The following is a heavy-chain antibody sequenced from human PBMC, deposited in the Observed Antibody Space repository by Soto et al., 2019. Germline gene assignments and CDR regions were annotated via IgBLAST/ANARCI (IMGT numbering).Heavy chain of an antibody. V-gene: IGHV3-30*18. Sequence: QVQLVESGGGVVQPGTSLRLSCEASGFAFNKFGMHWVRQAPGKGLEWVAFISYDGSYQYYADFVQGRLTITRDNSMNTLNMQLNSLRREDTAVYYCAKGGEVGGVLGDHWGQGTLVTVSS. J-gene: IGHJ4*02. CDR1: GFAFNKFG. D-gene: IGHD1-26*01. CDR3: AKGGEVGGVLGDH. CDR2: ISYDGSYQ.